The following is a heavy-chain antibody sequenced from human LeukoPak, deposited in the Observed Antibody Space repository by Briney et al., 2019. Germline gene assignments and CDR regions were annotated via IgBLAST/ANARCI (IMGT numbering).Heavy chain of an antibody. Sequence: GASVKVSCKASGYTFTSYGISWVRQAPRQGLEWMGWISAYNGNTNYAQKLQGRVTMTTDTSTSTAYIELRSLRSDDTAVYYCAREYSGYDWGHFDYWGQGTLVTVSS. J-gene: IGHJ4*02. CDR3: AREYSGYDWGHFDY. CDR2: ISAYNGNT. D-gene: IGHD5-12*01. CDR1: GYTFTSYG. V-gene: IGHV1-18*01.